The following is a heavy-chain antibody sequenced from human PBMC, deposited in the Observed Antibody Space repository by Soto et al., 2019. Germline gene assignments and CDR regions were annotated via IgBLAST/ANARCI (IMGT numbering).Heavy chain of an antibody. Sequence: QVQLVQSGAEVQKPGSSVKVSCKASEGTFSSYAISWVRQAPGQGLEWMGGVIPIFGTANYAQKFQGRVTITADESTITAYMELNSLRSEDTAVYYCASSLDFPHFDYWGQGTLVTVSS. V-gene: IGHV1-69*01. CDR3: ASSLDFPHFDY. D-gene: IGHD1-1*01. CDR1: EGTFSSYA. CDR2: VIPIFGTA. J-gene: IGHJ4*02.